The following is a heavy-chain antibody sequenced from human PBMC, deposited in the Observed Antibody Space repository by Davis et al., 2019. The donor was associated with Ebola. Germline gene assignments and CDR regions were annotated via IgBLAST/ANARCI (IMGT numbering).Heavy chain of an antibody. CDR3: ARLVAYCGGDCPGDY. CDR2: IYSGGST. D-gene: IGHD2-21*01. V-gene: IGHV3-53*01. J-gene: IGHJ4*02. CDR1: GFTFSSYS. Sequence: GGSLRLSCAASGFTFSSYSMNWVRQAPGKGLEWVSVIYSGGSTYYADSVKGRFTISRDNSKNTLYLQMNSLRAEDTAVYYCARLVAYCGGDCPGDYWGQGTLVTVSS.